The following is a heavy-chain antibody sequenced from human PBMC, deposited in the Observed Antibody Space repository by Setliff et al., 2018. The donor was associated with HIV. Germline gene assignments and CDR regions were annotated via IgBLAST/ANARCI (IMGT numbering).Heavy chain of an antibody. CDR3: IITYSSGWLAPMGFDS. CDR1: AGSIRSSTYY. J-gene: IGHJ4*02. CDR2: IYYSGST. V-gene: IGHV4-39*01. Sequence: SETLSLTCTVSAGSIRSSTYYWAWIRQPPGKGLEWIGTIYYSGSTYYNPSLKSRATISVDTSKNQFSLKLSSVTAADTAVYYCIITYSSGWLAPMGFDSWGQGTLVTVSS. D-gene: IGHD6-19*01.